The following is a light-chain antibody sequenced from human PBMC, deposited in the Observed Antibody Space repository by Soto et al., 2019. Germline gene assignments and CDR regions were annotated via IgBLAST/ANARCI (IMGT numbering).Light chain of an antibody. CDR3: QSSDMNLSGSGV. Sequence: QSVLTQPPSLSGAPGQRITISCTGTSSNLGAAFAVQWYQQLPGAAPKLLIYGHTNRPAGVPARFSGSKSGTSASLAITDLQAEDEADYYCQSSDMNLSGSGVFGGGTQLTVL. V-gene: IGLV1-40*01. CDR2: GHT. J-gene: IGLJ3*02. CDR1: SSNLGAAFA.